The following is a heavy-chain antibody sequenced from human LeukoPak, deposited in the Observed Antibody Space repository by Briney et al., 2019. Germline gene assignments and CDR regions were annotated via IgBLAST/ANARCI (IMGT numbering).Heavy chain of an antibody. CDR2: MNPNSGNT. D-gene: IGHD2-2*01. V-gene: IGHV1-8*01. CDR1: GYTFTSYD. CDR3: ARVKQDCSSTSCYDNHDY. Sequence: GASVKVSCKASGYTFTSYDINWVRQATGQGLEWMGWMNPNSGNTGYAQKSQGRVTMTRDTSISTAYMELSSLRSEDTAVYYCARVKQDCSSTSCYDNHDYWGQGTLVTVSS. J-gene: IGHJ4*02.